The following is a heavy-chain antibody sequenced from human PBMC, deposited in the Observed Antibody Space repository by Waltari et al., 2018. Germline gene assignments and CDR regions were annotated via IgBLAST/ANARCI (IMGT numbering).Heavy chain of an antibody. J-gene: IGHJ4*02. CDR1: GFTFSSYA. D-gene: IGHD3-10*01. Sequence: EVQLLESGGGLVQPGGSLRLSCAASGFTFSSYAMSWVRQAPGKGLEWVSAINGIGGSKYYADSWKGRFTISRDNSKNTLYLQMNSRRAEDTAVYYCAKVRIYGSGSYYNGWGYWGQGTLVTVSS. CDR3: AKVRIYGSGSYYNGWGY. V-gene: IGHV3-23*01. CDR2: INGIGGSK.